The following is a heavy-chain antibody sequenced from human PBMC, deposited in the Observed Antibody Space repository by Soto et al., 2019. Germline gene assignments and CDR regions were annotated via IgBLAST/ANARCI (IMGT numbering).Heavy chain of an antibody. CDR3: ARDWSDYGMDV. CDR2: ISYDGSNK. D-gene: IGHD3-3*01. J-gene: IGHJ6*02. V-gene: IGHV3-30-3*01. Sequence: QVQLVESGGGVVQPGRSLRLSCAASGFTFSSYAMHWVRQAPGKGLEWVAVISYDGSNKYYAESGKGRFTISRDNSKSTVYVQMNTMRAEDTAVYYCARDWSDYGMDVWGQGTTVTVSS. CDR1: GFTFSSYA.